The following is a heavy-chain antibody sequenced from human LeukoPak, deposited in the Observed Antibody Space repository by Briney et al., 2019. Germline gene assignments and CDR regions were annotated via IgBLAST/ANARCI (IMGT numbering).Heavy chain of an antibody. CDR2: ISSSSSYI. D-gene: IGHD6-19*01. J-gene: IGHJ4*02. CDR1: GFTFDDYA. Sequence: PGGSLRLSCAASGFTFDDYAMHWVRQAPGKGLEWVSSISSSSSYIYYADSVKGRFTISRDNAKNSLYLQMNSLRAEDTAVYYCAREAVAGTSDYWGQGTLVTVSS. CDR3: AREAVAGTSDY. V-gene: IGHV3-21*01.